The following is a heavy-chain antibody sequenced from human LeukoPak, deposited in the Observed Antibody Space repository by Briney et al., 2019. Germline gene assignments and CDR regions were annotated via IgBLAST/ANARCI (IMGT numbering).Heavy chain of an antibody. Sequence: PGGSLRLSCVASGFTFSSHAMSWVRQAPGRGLEWVSAIRGDGATIFYADSVKGRITVSRDNSKNTLYLQMNSLRAEDTAVYYCARDQFGDYFRGADYWGQGTLVTVSS. J-gene: IGHJ4*02. V-gene: IGHV3-23*01. CDR3: ARDQFGDYFRGADY. D-gene: IGHD3-22*01. CDR2: IRGDGATI. CDR1: GFTFSSHA.